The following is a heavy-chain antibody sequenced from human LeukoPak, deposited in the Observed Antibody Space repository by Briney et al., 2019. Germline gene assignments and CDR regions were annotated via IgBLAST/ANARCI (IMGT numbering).Heavy chain of an antibody. CDR2: INPNSGGT. CDR3: ARGPHYYGSGVDI. D-gene: IGHD3-10*01. Sequence: GASVKVSCKASGYTFTGYYMHWVRQAPGQGLEWMGWINPNSGGTNYAQKFQGRVTMTRDTSISTAYMELSRLRTDDTAVYYCARGPHYYGSGVDIWGQGTMVTVSS. V-gene: IGHV1-2*02. CDR1: GYTFTGYY. J-gene: IGHJ3*02.